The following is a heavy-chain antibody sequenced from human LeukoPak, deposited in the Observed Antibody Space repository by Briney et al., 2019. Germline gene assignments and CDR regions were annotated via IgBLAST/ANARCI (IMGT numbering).Heavy chain of an antibody. D-gene: IGHD6-13*01. CDR2: INPSGGST. V-gene: IGHV1-46*01. Sequence: ASVKVSCKASGYTFTSYYMHWVRQAPGQGLEWMGIINPSGGSTSYAQKFQGRVTMTRDTSTSTVYMELSSLRSEDTAVYYCARDPAAAADNWEYYFAYWGQGTLVTVSS. J-gene: IGHJ4*02. CDR1: GYTFTSYY. CDR3: ARDPAAAADNWEYYFAY.